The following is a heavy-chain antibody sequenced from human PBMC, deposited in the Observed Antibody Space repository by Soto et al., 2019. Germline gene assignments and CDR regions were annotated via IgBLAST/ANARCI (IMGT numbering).Heavy chain of an antibody. CDR3: ARATTVTSSFFYYGLDV. CDR2: IYYNGNT. J-gene: IGHJ6*02. Sequence: QVQLQESGPGLVKPSQTLSLTCTVSGGSISNDDFYWSWIRQPPGKGLEWIGHIYYNGNTYYNPXLKRRLTMSXDXSXNXXSLHLSSVIAADSASYFCARATTVTSSFFYYGLDVWGQGTTVTVSS. D-gene: IGHD4-17*01. CDR1: GGSISNDDFY. V-gene: IGHV4-30-4*08.